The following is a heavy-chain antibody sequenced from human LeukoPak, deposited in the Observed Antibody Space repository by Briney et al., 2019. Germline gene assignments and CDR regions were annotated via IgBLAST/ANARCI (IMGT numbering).Heavy chain of an antibody. J-gene: IGHJ4*02. Sequence: ASVKVSCKASGYTFTGYYMHWVRQAPGQGLEWMGWINPNSGGTNYAQKFQGRVTMTRDTSISPAYMELSRLRSDDTAVYYCARDLKAYGSGSYYFWGQGTLVTVSS. V-gene: IGHV1-2*02. CDR1: GYTFTGYY. D-gene: IGHD3-10*01. CDR2: INPNSGGT. CDR3: ARDLKAYGSGSYYF.